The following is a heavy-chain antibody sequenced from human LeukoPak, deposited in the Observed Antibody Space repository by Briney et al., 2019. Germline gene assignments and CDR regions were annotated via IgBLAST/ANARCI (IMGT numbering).Heavy chain of an antibody. J-gene: IGHJ4*02. Sequence: PGGSLRLSCAASGLTFSSYAMCWVRQAPGKGLDWVSGISGGGGSTYYADAVKGRFTISRDNSKNTLYLQMNSLRAEDTAVYYCAKGHSHGDFYFEFLGQGTLVTVSS. CDR1: GLTFSSYA. CDR2: ISGGGGST. CDR3: AKGHSHGDFYFEF. D-gene: IGHD4-17*01. V-gene: IGHV3-23*01.